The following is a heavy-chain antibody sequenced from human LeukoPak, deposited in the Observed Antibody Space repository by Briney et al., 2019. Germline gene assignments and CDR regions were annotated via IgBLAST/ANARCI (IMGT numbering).Heavy chain of an antibody. V-gene: IGHV3-7*01. D-gene: IGHD3-3*01. J-gene: IGHJ4*02. CDR1: GFTFSSYW. Sequence: GGSLRLSCAASGFTFSSYWMSWVRQAPGKGLEWVANIKQDGSEKYYVDSVKGRFTISRDNAKNSLYLQMNSLRAEDTAVYYCARDTITYDFWSGYLPLDYWGQGTLVTVSS. CDR2: IKQDGSEK. CDR3: ARDTITYDFWSGYLPLDY.